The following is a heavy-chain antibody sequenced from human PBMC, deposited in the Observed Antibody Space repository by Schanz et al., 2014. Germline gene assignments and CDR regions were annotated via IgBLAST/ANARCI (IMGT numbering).Heavy chain of an antibody. Sequence: QVQLVQSGSELKKPGASVKVSCKASGYTFTSFAMNWVRQAPGQGLEWMGWINTNTANPTYAQGFTGRFVYTLDASVTTAYLEISSLKAEDTAVYYCARVLPGGGGAGGGYKWFDPWGQGILVTVSS. D-gene: IGHD5-12*01. J-gene: IGHJ5*02. CDR3: ARVLPGGGGAGGGYKWFDP. CDR2: INTNTANP. CDR1: GYTFTSFA. V-gene: IGHV7-4-1*02.